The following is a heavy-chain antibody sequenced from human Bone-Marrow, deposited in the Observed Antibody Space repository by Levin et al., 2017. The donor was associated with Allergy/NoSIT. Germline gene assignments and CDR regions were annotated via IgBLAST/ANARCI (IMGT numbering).Heavy chain of an antibody. CDR1: GFTFSGYW. CDR2: INRDGGDG. CDR3: ARNGAWSFEF. D-gene: IGHD2-8*01. J-gene: IGHJ4*02. V-gene: IGHV3-7*02. Sequence: GGSLRLSCASSGFTFSGYWMAWVRQAPGKGLEWVANINRDGGDGYYVDSVKGRFTISRDNARNSLDLQMNSLRVEDTAVYYCARNGAWSFEFWGQGPLVTVSS.